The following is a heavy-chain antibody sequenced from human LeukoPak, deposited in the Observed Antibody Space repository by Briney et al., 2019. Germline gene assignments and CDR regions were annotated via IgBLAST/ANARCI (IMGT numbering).Heavy chain of an antibody. CDR3: AREGFYSGYDR. D-gene: IGHD5-12*01. CDR1: GFTFSSYS. J-gene: IGHJ4*02. V-gene: IGHV3-48*02. Sequence: GGSLRLSCAASGFTFSSYSMNWVRQAPGKGLEWVSYIMTSGGFQSYADPVKGRFTISRDRAKNSLYLQMNSLREEDTAVYYCAREGFYSGYDRWGRGTLVTVSS. CDR2: IMTSGGFQ.